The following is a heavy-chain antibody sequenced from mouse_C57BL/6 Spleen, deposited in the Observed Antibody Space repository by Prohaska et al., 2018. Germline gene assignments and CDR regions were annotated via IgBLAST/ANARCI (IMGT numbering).Heavy chain of an antibody. CDR2: IYPSYSET. D-gene: IGHD2-2*01. Sequence: QVQLQQPGAELVRPGSSVKLSCKASGYTFTSYWMDWVKQRPGQGLEWIGNIYPSYSETHYNQKFKDKATLTVDKSSSTAYMQLSSLTSEDSAVYYCARWGRVTTRTWFAYWGQGTLVTVSA. CDR3: ARWGRVTTRTWFAY. J-gene: IGHJ3*01. CDR1: GYTFTSYW. V-gene: IGHV1-61*01.